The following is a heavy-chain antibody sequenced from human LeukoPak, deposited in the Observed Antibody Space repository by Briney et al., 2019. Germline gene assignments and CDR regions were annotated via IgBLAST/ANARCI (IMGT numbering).Heavy chain of an antibody. J-gene: IGHJ4*01. CDR2: RGSGITT. V-gene: IGHV3-23*01. Sequence: GGSLRLSCAASGFTFANCAMSWVRQAPGMGLEWVSTRGSGITTYYADSVKGRFTISRDNSKNTLYLQMNTLRAEDSALYYCAKGIYSSGWSYFDYWGHGTLVTVSS. CDR3: AKGIYSSGWSYFDY. D-gene: IGHD6-19*01. CDR1: GFTFANCA.